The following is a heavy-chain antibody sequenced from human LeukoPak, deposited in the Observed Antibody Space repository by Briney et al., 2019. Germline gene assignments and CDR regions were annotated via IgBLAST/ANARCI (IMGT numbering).Heavy chain of an antibody. D-gene: IGHD5-18*01. Sequence: GGSLRLSCAASGFTFSGYSMNWVRQAPGKGLEWVSSITSRSNHIDYADSVKGRFTISRDNAKNSLYLQMNSLRAEDTAVYYCARSGGYSYGYYFDYWGQGTLVTVSS. CDR2: ITSRSNHI. V-gene: IGHV3-21*01. CDR1: GFTFSGYS. CDR3: ARSGGYSYGYYFDY. J-gene: IGHJ4*02.